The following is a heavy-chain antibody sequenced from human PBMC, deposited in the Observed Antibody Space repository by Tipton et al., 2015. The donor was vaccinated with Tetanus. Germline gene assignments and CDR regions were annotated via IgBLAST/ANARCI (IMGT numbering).Heavy chain of an antibody. J-gene: IGHJ6*02. Sequence: TLSLTCTVSGGSLNTFYWNWIRQPAGKGLEWIGRVYSNGSTNYNPSLKSRVTMSIDASKNQFSLELTSVTAADTAVYYCARDFRERSGTYYSYYYTMDVWGQGTTVTVSS. CDR1: GGSLNTFY. CDR2: VYSNGST. V-gene: IGHV4-4*07. CDR3: ARDFRERSGTYYSYYYTMDV. D-gene: IGHD1-26*01.